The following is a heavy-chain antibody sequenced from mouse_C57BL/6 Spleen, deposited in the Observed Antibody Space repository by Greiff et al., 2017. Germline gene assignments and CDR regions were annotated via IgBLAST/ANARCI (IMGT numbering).Heavy chain of an antibody. V-gene: IGHV1-82*01. Sequence: VKLMESGPELVKPGASVKISCKASGYAFSSSWMNWVKQRPGKGLEWIGRIYPGDGDTNYNGKFKGKATLTADKSSSTAYMQLSSLTSEDSAVYFCARLGNYFYAMDYWGQGTSVTVSS. D-gene: IGHD2-1*01. J-gene: IGHJ4*01. CDR2: IYPGDGDT. CDR3: ARLGNYFYAMDY. CDR1: GYAFSSSW.